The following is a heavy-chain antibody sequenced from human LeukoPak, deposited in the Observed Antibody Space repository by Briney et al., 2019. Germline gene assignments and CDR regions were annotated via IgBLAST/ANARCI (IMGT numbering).Heavy chain of an antibody. V-gene: IGHV3-7*05. Sequence: GGSLRLSCAASGFTFSSYWMTWVRQTPGKGLEWVANIKPDGSVKYYVDSVKGRFTISRDNAKNSLYLQMNSLRAEDTALYYCARDRGGQWVELLLDSRGQGTLVTVSS. CDR1: GFTFSSYW. D-gene: IGHD3-10*01. CDR3: ARDRGGQWVELLLDS. CDR2: IKPDGSVK. J-gene: IGHJ4*02.